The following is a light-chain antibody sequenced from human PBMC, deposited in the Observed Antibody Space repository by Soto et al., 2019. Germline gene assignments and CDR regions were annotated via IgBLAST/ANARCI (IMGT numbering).Light chain of an antibody. V-gene: IGLV2-8*01. CDR1: SSDVGGYNF. J-gene: IGLJ1*01. Sequence: QSALTQPASVSGSPGQSIAISCTGTSSDVGGYNFVSWYQQHPGKAPKLMIFDVSERPSGVPDRFSGSKSGNTASLTVSGLQAEDEADYYCSSYAGSNSYVFGTGTKLTVL. CDR3: SSYAGSNSYV. CDR2: DVS.